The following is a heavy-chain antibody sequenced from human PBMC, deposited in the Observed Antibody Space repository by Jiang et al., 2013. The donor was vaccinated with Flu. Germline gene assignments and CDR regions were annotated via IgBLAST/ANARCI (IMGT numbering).Heavy chain of an antibody. J-gene: IGHJ4*02. D-gene: IGHD4-17*01. V-gene: IGHV5-10-1*01. CDR1: GYSFTTYW. CDR2: IDPSDSYT. Sequence: PGESLKISCKGSGYSFTTYWIGWVRQMPGKGLEWMGRIDPSDSYTNYSPSFQGHVTISADKSISTAYLQWSSLKASDTAMYYCARLLDYGDYALDYWGQGTLVTVSS. CDR3: ARLLDYGDYALDY.